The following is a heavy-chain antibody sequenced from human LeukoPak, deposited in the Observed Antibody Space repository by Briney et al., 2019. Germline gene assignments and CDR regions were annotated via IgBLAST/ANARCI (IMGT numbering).Heavy chain of an antibody. J-gene: IGHJ4*02. CDR2: IYYSGSA. CDR1: GGSISSYY. Sequence: SETLSLTCTVSGGSISSYYWSWIRQPPGKGLEWIGYIYYSGSANYNPSLKSRVTISVDTSKNQFSLKLSSVTAADTAVYYCARGRRLRTQYYFDYWGQGTLVTVSS. V-gene: IGHV4-59*12. D-gene: IGHD5-12*01. CDR3: ARGRRLRTQYYFDY.